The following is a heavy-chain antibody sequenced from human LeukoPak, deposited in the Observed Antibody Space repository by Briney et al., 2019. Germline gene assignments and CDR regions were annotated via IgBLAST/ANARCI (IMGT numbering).Heavy chain of an antibody. V-gene: IGHV3-30*01. J-gene: IGHJ3*02. Sequence: GRSLRLSCAASGFTLSSYAMHWGRQAPGKGLEWVAVTSYHGSNKYYADSVKGRFTISRDNSKNTLYLQMNSLRAEDTAVYYCARTPSGARDAFDIWGQGTMVTVSS. CDR1: GFTLSSYA. D-gene: IGHD6-19*01. CDR2: TSYHGSNK. CDR3: ARTPSGARDAFDI.